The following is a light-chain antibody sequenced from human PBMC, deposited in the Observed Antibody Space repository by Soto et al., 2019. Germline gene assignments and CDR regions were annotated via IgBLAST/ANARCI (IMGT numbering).Light chain of an antibody. CDR1: QSVSSSY. Sequence: EIVMTQSPATLSVSPGERATLSCRASQSVSSSYLAWYQQKPGQAPRLLIYGASSRATGIPDRFSGSGSGTDFTLTISRLQSEDFAVYYCQQYNNWPFITFGQGTRLEIK. V-gene: IGKV3D-15*01. CDR2: GAS. CDR3: QQYNNWPFIT. J-gene: IGKJ5*01.